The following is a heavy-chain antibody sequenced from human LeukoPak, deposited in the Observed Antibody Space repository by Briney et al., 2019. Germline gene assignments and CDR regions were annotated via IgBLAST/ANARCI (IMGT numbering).Heavy chain of an antibody. D-gene: IGHD2-2*01. CDR2: IYYSGST. CDR1: GGSISSYY. V-gene: IGHV4-59*01. J-gene: IGHJ5*02. Sequence: SETLSLTCTVSGGSISSYYWSWIRQPPGKGLEWIGYIYYSGSTNYNPSLKSRVTISVDTSKNQFSLKLSSVTAADTAVYYCARDCVVVPAAKNWFDPWGQGTLVTVSS. CDR3: ARDCVVVPAAKNWFDP.